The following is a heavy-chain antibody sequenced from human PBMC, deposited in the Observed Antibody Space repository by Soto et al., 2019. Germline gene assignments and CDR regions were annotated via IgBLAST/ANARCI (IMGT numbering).Heavy chain of an antibody. Sequence: SETLSLTCTVSGDSMTNNYWGWIRQPPGKGLEWIGYVYYSGATNYNPSLKSRVSMSPDPSRNQFSLKLTSVTAADTAVYYCARAMGEWRTYYYYYGMDVWGQGTMATVSS. CDR1: GDSMTNNY. J-gene: IGHJ6*02. D-gene: IGHD2-8*01. CDR2: VYYSGAT. V-gene: IGHV4-59*01. CDR3: ARAMGEWRTYYYYYGMDV.